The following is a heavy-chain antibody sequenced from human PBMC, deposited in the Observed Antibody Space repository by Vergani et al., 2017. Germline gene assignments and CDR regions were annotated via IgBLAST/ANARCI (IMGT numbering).Heavy chain of an antibody. CDR3: ARIFSSWESGGXFDP. CDR2: IYYSGST. CDR1: GGSISSYY. D-gene: IGHD6-13*01. J-gene: IGHJ5*02. V-gene: IGHV4-59*01. Sequence: QVQLQESGPGLVKPSETLSLTCTVSGGSISSYYWSWIRQPPGKGLEWIGYIYYSGSTNYNPSLKSRVTISVDTSKNQFSLKLSSVTAADTAVYYCARIFSSWESGGXFDPWGQGTLVTVSS.